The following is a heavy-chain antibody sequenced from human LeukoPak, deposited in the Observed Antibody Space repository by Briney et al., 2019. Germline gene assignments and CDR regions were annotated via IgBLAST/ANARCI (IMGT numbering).Heavy chain of an antibody. V-gene: IGHV3-23*01. J-gene: IGHJ4*02. D-gene: IGHD3-10*01. CDR1: GFTFSSHG. CDR2: ISGSGDNT. Sequence: PGGSLRLSCAASGFTFSSHGMSWVRQAPGKGLEWVSTISGSGDNTYYADSEKGRFTISRDNSKNTLYLQMNSLRAEDTAVYYRAKVTYGSGTYGAFDYWGQGTLVTVSS. CDR3: AKVTYGSGTYGAFDY.